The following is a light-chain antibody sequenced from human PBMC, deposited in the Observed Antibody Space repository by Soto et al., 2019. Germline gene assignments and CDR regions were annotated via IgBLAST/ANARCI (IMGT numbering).Light chain of an antibody. CDR3: RSYAGSNSYV. V-gene: IGLV2-8*01. CDR2: EVS. J-gene: IGLJ1*01. CDR1: SSDVGGYKY. Sequence: VLTQPPSASGSPGQSVTITCTGTSSDVGGYKYVSWYQQHPGNAPKLMIYEVSKRPSGVPDRFSGSKSDNTAFLTVSGLQAEDEADYYCRSYAGSNSYVFGTGTKVTVL.